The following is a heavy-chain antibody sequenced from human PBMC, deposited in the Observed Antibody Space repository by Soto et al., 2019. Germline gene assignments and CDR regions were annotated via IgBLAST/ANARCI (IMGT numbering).Heavy chain of an antibody. Sequence: PSEPLSLTCRVSGDSISDTIYYWGWVRQSPGKGLEWIGSIYYSGTTQFHPSLKTRVTISVDTSKNEFYLRLRSVTAADTAIYFCARHLKVVAAAMAFWGQGIPVTVSS. CDR3: ARHLKVVAAAMAF. V-gene: IGHV4-39*01. CDR1: GDSISDTIYY. J-gene: IGHJ4*02. CDR2: IYYSGTT. D-gene: IGHD3-22*01.